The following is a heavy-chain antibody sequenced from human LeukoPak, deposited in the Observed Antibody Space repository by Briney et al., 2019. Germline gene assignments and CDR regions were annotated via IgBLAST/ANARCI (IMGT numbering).Heavy chain of an antibody. CDR2: IYYSGST. J-gene: IGHJ5*02. Sequence: SETLSLTCTVSGGSISSNYWGWIRQPPGKGLEWMGSIYYSGSTYDNQSLKRRVNVYVETYKKEFLLKRECVTAADTAVYYCARRPDCSGWNRWFDPWGQGPLVTVPS. CDR1: GGSISSNY. CDR3: ARRPDCSGWNRWFDP. D-gene: IGHD2-15*01. V-gene: IGHV4-39*01.